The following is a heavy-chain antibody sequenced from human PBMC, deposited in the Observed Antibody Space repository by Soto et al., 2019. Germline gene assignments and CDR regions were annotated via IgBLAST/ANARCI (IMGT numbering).Heavy chain of an antibody. J-gene: IGHJ4*02. D-gene: IGHD4-4*01. Sequence: EVQLVESGGGLVQPGGSLKVSCAASGFIFSRYEMHWVRQAPGKGLEWVSYISSSGSNINYADSVKGRFTIARDNAKNSLYLHMNSLRAEDTAVYYCARRYSKYLPLDYWGQGTLVTVSS. V-gene: IGHV3-48*03. CDR3: ARRYSKYLPLDY. CDR2: ISSSGSNI. CDR1: GFIFSRYE.